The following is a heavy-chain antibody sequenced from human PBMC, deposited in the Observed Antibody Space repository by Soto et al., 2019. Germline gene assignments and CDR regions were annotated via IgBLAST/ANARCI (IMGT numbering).Heavy chain of an antibody. J-gene: IGHJ4*02. V-gene: IGHV4-59*08. CDR1: GGSISSYY. Sequence: PSETLSLTCTVSGGSISSYYWSRIRQPPGKGLEWVGYIYYSGSTNYNPSLKSRVTISVDTSKNQFSLKLTSVTATDTAVYYCVSDSIYGDFDYWGQGTQVTVSS. CDR2: IYYSGST. D-gene: IGHD3-16*01. CDR3: VSDSIYGDFDY.